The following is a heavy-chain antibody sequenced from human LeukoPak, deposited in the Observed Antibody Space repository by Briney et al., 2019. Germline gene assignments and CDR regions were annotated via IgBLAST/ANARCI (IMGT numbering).Heavy chain of an antibody. CDR2: IYTSGST. D-gene: IGHD3-16*01. J-gene: IGHJ3*02. CDR1: GGSISSYY. Sequence: SETLSLTCTVSGGSISSYYWSWIRQPPGKGLEWIGYIYTSGSTNYNASLKSRVTISVATYKSQCSLKLRSVTAANTAVYDCARHGGGGRAFDIWGQGTMVTASS. CDR3: ARHGGGGRAFDI. V-gene: IGHV4-4*09.